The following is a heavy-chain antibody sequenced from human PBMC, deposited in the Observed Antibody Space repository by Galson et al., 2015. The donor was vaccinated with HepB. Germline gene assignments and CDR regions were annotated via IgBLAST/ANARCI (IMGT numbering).Heavy chain of an antibody. CDR2: IYYSGST. Sequence: SETLSLTCTVSGASISGYYWSWIRQPPGKGLEWIGYIYYSGSTNFNPSLKSRVTISVDTSKNQFSLRLSSVTAADTAVYYCATELAYCGGDCYSDAFDIWGQGTMVTVSS. V-gene: IGHV4-59*08. CDR3: ATELAYCGGDCYSDAFDI. CDR1: GASISGYY. J-gene: IGHJ3*02. D-gene: IGHD2-21*02.